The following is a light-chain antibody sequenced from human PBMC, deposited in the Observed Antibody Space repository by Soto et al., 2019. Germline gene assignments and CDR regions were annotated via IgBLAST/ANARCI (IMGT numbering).Light chain of an antibody. CDR2: TDY. V-gene: IGLV1-44*01. CDR3: ASGNNSLGGGV. CDR1: NSNIGTYT. J-gene: IGLJ3*02. Sequence: QSVLTQPPSASGTPGQRVIISCSGSNSNIGTYTVNWYQQLPGTAPKLLIYTDYQRPSGVPDRFSGSKSGTSASLAISGLQWEDEADNYCASGNNSLGGGVFAGGTNLPVL.